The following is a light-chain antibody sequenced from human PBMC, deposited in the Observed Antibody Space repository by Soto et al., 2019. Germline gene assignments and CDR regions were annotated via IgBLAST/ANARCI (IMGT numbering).Light chain of an antibody. CDR1: SSDVGGYNY. V-gene: IGLV2-8*01. CDR2: EVS. J-gene: IGLJ2*01. Sequence: QSALTQPPSASGSPGQSVTISCTGTSSDVGGYNYVSWYQQHPGKAPKLMIYEVSKRPSGVPDRLSGSKSGNTAALTVSGLKVEDEAHYYCASYTGSDTLVFGGGTKGTVL. CDR3: ASYTGSDTLV.